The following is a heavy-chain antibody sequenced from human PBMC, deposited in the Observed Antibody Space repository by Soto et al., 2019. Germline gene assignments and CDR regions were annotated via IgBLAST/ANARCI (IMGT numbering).Heavy chain of an antibody. Sequence: SETLSLTCTVSGGSISSGDYYWSWIRQPPGKGPEWIGYIYYSGSTYYNPSLKSRVTISVDTSKNQFSLKLSSVTAADTAVYYCARRMIVVVKSRGAPTYFDYWGQGTLVTVPS. CDR3: ARRMIVVVKSRGAPTYFDY. CDR2: IYYSGST. CDR1: GGSISSGDYY. D-gene: IGHD3-22*01. V-gene: IGHV4-30-4*01. J-gene: IGHJ4*02.